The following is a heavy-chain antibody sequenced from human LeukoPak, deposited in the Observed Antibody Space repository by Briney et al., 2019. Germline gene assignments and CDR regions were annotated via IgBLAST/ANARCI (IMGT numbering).Heavy chain of an antibody. Sequence: SETLSLTCTVSGGSISSSTYCWSWVRQRPGKGLEWIGCMYHSGNTYYSSSLKGRVTISLDTPKNQFSLRLNSVTASDTAVYYCARHIAIHANLDYWGQGTLVTVSS. D-gene: IGHD6-13*01. V-gene: IGHV4-39*01. CDR2: MYHSGNT. J-gene: IGHJ4*02. CDR3: ARHIAIHANLDY. CDR1: GGSISSSTYC.